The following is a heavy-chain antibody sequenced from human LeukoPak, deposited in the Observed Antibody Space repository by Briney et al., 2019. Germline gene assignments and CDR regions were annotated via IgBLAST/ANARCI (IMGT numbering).Heavy chain of an antibody. CDR1: GGSFSGYY. CDR3: ARGYYDFWSGYSGYYYMDV. J-gene: IGHJ6*03. Sequence: SETLSLICAVYGGSFSGYYWSWIRQPPGKGLEWIGEINHSGSTNYNPSLKSRVTISVDTSKNQFSLKLSSVTAADTAVYYCARGYYDFWSGYSGYYYMDVWGKGTTVTVSS. V-gene: IGHV4-34*01. D-gene: IGHD3-3*01. CDR2: INHSGST.